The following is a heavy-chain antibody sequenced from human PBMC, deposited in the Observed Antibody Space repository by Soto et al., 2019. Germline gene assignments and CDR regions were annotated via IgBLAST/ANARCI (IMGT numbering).Heavy chain of an antibody. CDR1: GGSISSSSYY. D-gene: IGHD5-12*01. V-gene: IGHV4-39*01. CDR3: ARHLEMANFDY. J-gene: IGHJ4*02. CDR2: IYYSGST. Sequence: SETLSLTCTVSGGSISSSSYYWGWIRQPPGKGLEWVGSIYYSGSTYYNPSLKSRVTISVDTSKNQFSLKRSSVTAADTAVYYCARHLEMANFDYWGQGTLVTVS.